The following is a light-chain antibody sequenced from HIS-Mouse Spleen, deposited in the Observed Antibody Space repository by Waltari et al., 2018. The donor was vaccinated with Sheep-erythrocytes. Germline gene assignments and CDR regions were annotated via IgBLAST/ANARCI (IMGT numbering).Light chain of an antibody. V-gene: IGLV2-8*01. J-gene: IGLJ3*02. CDR2: EVS. Sequence: QSALTQPPSASGSPGPSVPISCTGHSSDVGGYNYVPWYQQHPGKAPKLMIYEVSKRPSGVPDRFSGSKSGNTASLTVSGLQAEDEADYYCSSYAGSNNWVFGGGTKLTVL. CDR3: SSYAGSNNWV. CDR1: SSDVGGYNY.